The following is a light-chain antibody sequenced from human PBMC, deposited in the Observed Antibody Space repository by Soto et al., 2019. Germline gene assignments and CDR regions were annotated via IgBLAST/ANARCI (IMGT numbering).Light chain of an antibody. CDR1: QTLSRSY. V-gene: IGKV3-20*01. Sequence: EIVLTQSPGTLSLSPGGRATLSCRASQTLSRSYLAWYQQKPGQAPRLLISGASSRATGIPDRFSGGGSGTDFTLAISRLEPEDFALYYCQQYDGSPITFGQGTRLEIK. J-gene: IGKJ5*01. CDR3: QQYDGSPIT. CDR2: GAS.